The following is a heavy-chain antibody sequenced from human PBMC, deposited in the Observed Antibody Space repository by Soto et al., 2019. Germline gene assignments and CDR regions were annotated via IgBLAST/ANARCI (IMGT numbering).Heavy chain of an antibody. Sequence: GGSLRLSCAASGFTFSSYAMSWVRQAPGKGLEWVSAISGSGGSTYYADSVKGRFTISRDNSKNTLYLQMNSLRAEDTAVYFCAKDRDSSGYYPHDAFDIWGQGTMVTVSS. V-gene: IGHV3-23*01. CDR1: GFTFSSYA. D-gene: IGHD3-22*01. J-gene: IGHJ3*02. CDR2: ISGSGGST. CDR3: AKDRDSSGYYPHDAFDI.